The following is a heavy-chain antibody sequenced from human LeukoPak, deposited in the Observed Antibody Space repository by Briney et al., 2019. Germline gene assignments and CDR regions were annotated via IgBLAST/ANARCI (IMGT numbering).Heavy chain of an antibody. CDR1: GYTFTSYG. D-gene: IGHD2-15*01. CDR2: IIPSGGST. CDR3: ARRGDCSGSSCNYDN. V-gene: IGHV1-46*01. J-gene: IGHJ4*02. Sequence: ASVKVSCKASGYTFTSYGISWVRQAPGQGLEWMGIIIPSGGSTGYAQKFQDRVTMTRDTSTSTVYMELNSLRSEDTAVYYCARRGDCSGSSCNYDNWGQGTLVTVSS.